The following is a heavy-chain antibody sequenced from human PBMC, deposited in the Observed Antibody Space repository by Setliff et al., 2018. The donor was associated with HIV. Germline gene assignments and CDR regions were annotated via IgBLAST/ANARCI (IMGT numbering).Heavy chain of an antibody. CDR3: ARDRGGSYTPLDF. CDR2: ISGNSGAV. Sequence: GGSLRLSCAASGFTFSSYSMNWVRQAPGKGLEWVSFISGNSGAVTYADSVKGRFTISRDNARNSLYLQLNSPRAEDTAVYYCARDRGGSYTPLDFWGQGTLVTVSS. V-gene: IGHV3-48*01. D-gene: IGHD1-26*01. J-gene: IGHJ4*02. CDR1: GFTFSSYS.